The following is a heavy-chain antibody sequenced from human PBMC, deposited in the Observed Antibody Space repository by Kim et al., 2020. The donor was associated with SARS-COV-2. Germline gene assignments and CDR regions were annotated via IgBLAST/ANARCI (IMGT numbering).Heavy chain of an antibody. CDR1: GGSFTGYY. J-gene: IGHJ4*02. CDR2: INHRGST. D-gene: IGHD3-22*01. V-gene: IGHV4-34*01. CDR3: ARRHIEVTMIVVVITGRVYCFAY. Sequence: SETLSLTCAVYGGSFTGYYWSWIRQPPGKGLEWIGEINHRGSTNYNASPKSRVTITVDTSKNQFSLKLSTMTAADTAVYYCARRHIEVTMIVVVITGRVYCFAYGGQGLLVSVPS.